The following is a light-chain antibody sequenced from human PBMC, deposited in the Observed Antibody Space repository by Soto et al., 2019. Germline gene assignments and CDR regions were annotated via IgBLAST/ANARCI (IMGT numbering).Light chain of an antibody. CDR1: SSDVGAYNY. J-gene: IGLJ3*02. CDR2: EVT. V-gene: IGLV2-8*01. Sequence: QSALTQPPSACGSPEQSVTISCSGTSSDVGAYNYVSWYQQHAGKAPKLVIYEVTKRPSGVPDRFSGSKSANTASLTVSGLQAEDEADYYCSSFASSNTWVFGGGTKLTVL. CDR3: SSFASSNTWV.